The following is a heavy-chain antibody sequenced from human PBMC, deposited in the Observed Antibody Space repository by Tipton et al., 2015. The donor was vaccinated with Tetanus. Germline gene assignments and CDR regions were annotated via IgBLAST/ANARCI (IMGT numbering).Heavy chain of an antibody. Sequence: TLSPTCTVSGASISSYYWSWIRQPAGKGLEWIGRVYNSGSTDYNPSLKSRLAMSLDTSKNQFSLKLSSVTAADTAVYYCARDHTRYSGSSVATFDIWGQGTMVTVSS. V-gene: IGHV4-4*07. D-gene: IGHD6-6*01. CDR1: GASISSYY. J-gene: IGHJ3*02. CDR3: ARDHTRYSGSSVATFDI. CDR2: VYNSGST.